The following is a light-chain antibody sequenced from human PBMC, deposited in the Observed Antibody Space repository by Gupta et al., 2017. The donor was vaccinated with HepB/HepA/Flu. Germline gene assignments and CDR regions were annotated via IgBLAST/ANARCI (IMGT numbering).Light chain of an antibody. Sequence: EIVMTQSPATLSVSPGERATLSCRASQSVSSNLAWYQQKPGQAPRLLIYGASTRATGIPARFRGSGSGTEFTLTISSLQSEDFAVDYCQQYNNRPPWTFGQGTKVEIK. CDR3: QQYNNRPPWT. J-gene: IGKJ1*01. CDR1: QSVSSN. CDR2: GAS. V-gene: IGKV3-15*01.